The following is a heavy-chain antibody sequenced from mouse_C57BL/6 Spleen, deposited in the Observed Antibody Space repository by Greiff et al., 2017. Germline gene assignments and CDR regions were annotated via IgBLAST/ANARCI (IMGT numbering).Heavy chain of an antibody. D-gene: IGHD2-4*01. CDR2: IYPGDGDT. V-gene: IGHV1-80*01. CDR1: GYEFSSYW. Sequence: VQLQQSGAELVKPGASVKISCKASGYEFSSYWMNWVKQRPGKGLEWIGQIYPGDGDTNYNGKFKGKATLTAAKASSTAYLQHSSLPSEDSAVYYCSRSGMGLPFAYWGQGTLVTVSA. J-gene: IGHJ3*01. CDR3: SRSGMGLPFAY.